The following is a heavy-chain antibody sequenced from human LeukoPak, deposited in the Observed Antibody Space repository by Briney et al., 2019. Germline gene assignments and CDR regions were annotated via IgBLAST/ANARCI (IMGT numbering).Heavy chain of an antibody. Sequence: GGSLRLSCAASGFTVSTKYVNWVRQAPGKGREWVSIIYSGATTDYADSVEGGFTISRDTSKNTLSLQMNRLRAEDTAVYFCASVGHHLHWNLDLWGRGTLVSVSS. CDR1: GFTVSTKY. V-gene: IGHV3-53*01. CDR3: ASVGHHLHWNLDL. J-gene: IGHJ2*01. CDR2: IYSGATT.